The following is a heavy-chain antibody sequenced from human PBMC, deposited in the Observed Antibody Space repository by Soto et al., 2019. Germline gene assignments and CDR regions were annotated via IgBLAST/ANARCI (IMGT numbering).Heavy chain of an antibody. CDR1: GGSISSYY. CDR2: IYYSGST. J-gene: IGHJ4*02. Sequence: PSETLSLTCTVSGGSISSYYWSWIGQPPGKGLEWIGYIYYSGSTNYNPSLKSRVTISVDTSKNQFSLKLSSVTAAVTAVYYCARVLNVEHAAAFDYWGQGTLVTVSS. CDR3: ARVLNVEHAAAFDY. D-gene: IGHD6-13*01. V-gene: IGHV4-59*01.